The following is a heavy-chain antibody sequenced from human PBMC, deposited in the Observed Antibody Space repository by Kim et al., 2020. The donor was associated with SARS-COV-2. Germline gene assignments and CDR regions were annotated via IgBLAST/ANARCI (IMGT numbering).Heavy chain of an antibody. J-gene: IGHJ6*02. CDR1: GGTFSSYA. CDR2: IIPIFGTA. V-gene: IGHV1-69*13. D-gene: IGHD6-19*01. Sequence: SVKVSCKASGGTFSSYAISWVRQAPGQGLEWVGGIIPIFGTANYAQKFQGRVTITADESTSTAYMELSSLRSEDTAVYYCARGPPSSGWYASPFYYYGMDVWGQGTTVTVSS. CDR3: ARGPPSSGWYASPFYYYGMDV.